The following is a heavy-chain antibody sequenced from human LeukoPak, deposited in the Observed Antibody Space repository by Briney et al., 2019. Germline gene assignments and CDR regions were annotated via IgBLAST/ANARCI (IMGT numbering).Heavy chain of an antibody. V-gene: IGHV1-18*01. CDR3: ARGPVNSGSRYYYYGMDV. CDR1: GYTFNSYG. J-gene: IGHJ6*02. Sequence: ASLKVSCKASGYTFNSYGIGWVRQAPRQGLEWMGWISANNGNTNYAQKLQGRVTMTTDTSTSTAYMELRSLRSDDTAVYYCARGPVNSGSRYYYYGMDVWGQGTTVTVSS. D-gene: IGHD3-22*01. CDR2: ISANNGNT.